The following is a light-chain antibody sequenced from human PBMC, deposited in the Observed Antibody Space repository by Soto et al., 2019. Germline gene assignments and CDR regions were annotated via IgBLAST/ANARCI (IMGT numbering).Light chain of an antibody. CDR3: QQYGSSPKT. V-gene: IGKV3-20*01. J-gene: IGKJ1*01. CDR1: QTISSTY. Sequence: EIVLTQSPGTLSLSPGDRATLSCRASQTISSTYLAWYQQNPGQAPRLLIYAASTRATGVPDRFSGSGSGTDFTLTISRLEPKDFAVYYCQQYGSSPKTFGQGTKVDIK. CDR2: AAS.